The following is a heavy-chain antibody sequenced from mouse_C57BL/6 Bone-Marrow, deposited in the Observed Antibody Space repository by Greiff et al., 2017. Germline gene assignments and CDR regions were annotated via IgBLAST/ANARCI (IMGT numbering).Heavy chain of an antibody. J-gene: IGHJ1*03. CDR3: TTILTRYFDV. D-gene: IGHD2-12*01. V-gene: IGHV14-4*01. CDR1: GFHIKDDY. Sequence: EVQLQQSGAELVRPGASVKLSCTASGFHIKDDYMHWVKQRPEQGLEWIGWIDPENGDTEYASKFQGKATITADTSSNTAYMQLSSLTSEDTAVYYCTTILTRYFDVWGTGTTVTVSS. CDR2: IDPENGDT.